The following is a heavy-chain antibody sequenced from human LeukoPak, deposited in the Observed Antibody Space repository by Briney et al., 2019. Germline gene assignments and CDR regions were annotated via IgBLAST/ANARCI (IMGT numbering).Heavy chain of an antibody. CDR2: ISDSGGTT. J-gene: IGHJ4*02. D-gene: IGHD3-10*01. CDR3: AKRAPMARSDY. CDR1: GLTFTNYG. Sequence: GGSLRLSCAASGLTFTNYGMSWFRQAPGKGLEWVSGISDSGGTTYYADSVKGRFTISRDNSKNTLYLHMNSLRAEDTAVYYCAKRAPMARSDYWGQGTLVTVSS. V-gene: IGHV3-23*01.